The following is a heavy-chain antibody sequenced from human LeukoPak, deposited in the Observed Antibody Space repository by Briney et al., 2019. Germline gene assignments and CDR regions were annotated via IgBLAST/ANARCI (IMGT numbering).Heavy chain of an antibody. J-gene: IGHJ3*02. CDR2: IYYSGST. Sequence: SETLSLTCTVSGGSISSSSYYWGWIRQPPGKGLEWIGSIYYSGSTYYNPSLKSRVTISVDTSKNQFSLKLSSVTAADTAVYYCARRFGSEAYYYGSGSPFNIWGQGTMVTVSS. CDR1: GGSISSSSYY. D-gene: IGHD3-10*01. CDR3: ARRFGSEAYYYGSGSPFNI. V-gene: IGHV4-39*07.